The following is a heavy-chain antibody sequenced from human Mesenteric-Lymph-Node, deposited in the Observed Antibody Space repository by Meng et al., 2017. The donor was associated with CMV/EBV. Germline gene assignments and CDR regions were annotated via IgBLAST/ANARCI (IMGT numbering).Heavy chain of an antibody. V-gene: IGHV3-53*01. Sequence: GGSLRLSCAASGFSVSSNYISWVRQAPGKGLEWVSVIYTGGSTYYADSVKGRFTISRDYSKNTLHLQMNSLRAEDTALYYCARGFCGSTSCWGWYFDFWGQGTLVTVSS. J-gene: IGHJ4*02. CDR1: GFSVSSNY. CDR2: IYTGGST. CDR3: ARGFCGSTSCWGWYFDF. D-gene: IGHD2-2*01.